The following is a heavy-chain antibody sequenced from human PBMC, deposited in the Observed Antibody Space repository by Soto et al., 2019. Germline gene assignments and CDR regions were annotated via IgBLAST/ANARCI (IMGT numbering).Heavy chain of an antibody. J-gene: IGHJ2*01. CDR1: GFTFSTYD. V-gene: IGHV3-23*01. D-gene: IGHD1-1*01. CDR2: ITGSGAST. Sequence: EVQLLESGGGLVQPGGSLRLSCAASGFTFSTYDMNWVRQAPGKGLEWVSGITGSGASTYYADSVKGRFTISRDNSKNTLYLQMNRVRAEDTAIYDCAKAESSGGSWDVDHWGRGTLVTVSS. CDR3: AKAESSGGSWDVDH.